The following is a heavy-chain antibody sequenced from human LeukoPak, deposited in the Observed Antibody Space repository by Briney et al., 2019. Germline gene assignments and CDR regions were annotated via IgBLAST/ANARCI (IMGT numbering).Heavy chain of an antibody. CDR3: ARVGYSYGLTYYYYYMDV. CDR2: IYYSGST. CDR1: GGSISSSSYY. Sequence: PSETLSLTCTVSGGSISSSSYYWGWIRQPPGKGLEWIGSIYYSGSTNYNPSLKSRVTISVDTSKNQFSLKLSSVTAADTAVYYCARVGYSYGLTYYYYYMDVWGKGTTVTVSS. J-gene: IGHJ6*03. D-gene: IGHD5-18*01. V-gene: IGHV4-39*07.